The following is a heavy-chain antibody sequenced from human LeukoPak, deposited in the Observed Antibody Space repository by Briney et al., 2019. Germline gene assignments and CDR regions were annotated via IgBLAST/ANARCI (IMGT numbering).Heavy chain of an antibody. Sequence: SETLSLTCAVSGGSFSGYYWSWIRQPPGKGLEWIGDINYSGSTNYNPSLRSRVTISVDASKNQFSLKLSSVTAADTAVYYCARGTMTTVTYYFDYWGQGTLVTVSS. D-gene: IGHD4-17*01. CDR1: GGSFSGYY. V-gene: IGHV4-34*01. CDR3: ARGTMTTVTYYFDY. J-gene: IGHJ4*02. CDR2: INYSGST.